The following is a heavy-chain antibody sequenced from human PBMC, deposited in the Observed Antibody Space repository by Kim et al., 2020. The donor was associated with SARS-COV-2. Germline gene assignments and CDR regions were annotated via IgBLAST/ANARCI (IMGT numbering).Heavy chain of an antibody. Sequence: GGSLRLSCAASGFTFSSYAMSWVRQAPGKGLEWVSAISGSGGSTYYADSVKGRFTSSRDNSKNTLYLQMNSLRAEDTAVYYCAKAPVVIGLDYMDVWGKGTTVTVSS. J-gene: IGHJ6*03. CDR2: ISGSGGST. CDR3: AKAPVVIGLDYMDV. CDR1: GFTFSSYA. V-gene: IGHV3-23*01. D-gene: IGHD3-10*01.